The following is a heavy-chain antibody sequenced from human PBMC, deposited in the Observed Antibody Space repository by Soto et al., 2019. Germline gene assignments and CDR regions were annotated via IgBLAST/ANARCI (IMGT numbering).Heavy chain of an antibody. CDR1: GGSISSSSYY. J-gene: IGHJ6*02. D-gene: IGHD3-10*01. V-gene: IGHV4-39*01. CDR3: ARHRDVYYGMDV. CDR2: IYYSGST. Sequence: PSETLSLTCTVSGGSISSSSYYWGWIRQPPGKGLEWIGSIYYSGSTYYNPSLKSRVTISVDTSKNQFSLKLSSVTAADTAVYYCARHRDVYYGMDVWGQGTTVTV.